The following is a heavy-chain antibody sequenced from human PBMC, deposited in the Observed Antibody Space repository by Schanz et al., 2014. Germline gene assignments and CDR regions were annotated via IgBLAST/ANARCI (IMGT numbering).Heavy chain of an antibody. V-gene: IGHV3-21*04. CDR1: GFVFRTFA. Sequence: EVQLLESGGTVVQPGGSLRVSCAASGFVFRTFAMYWVRQAPGKGLEWVSSISSTSSYIFYADSVKGRFTISRDNAKNSLYLQMNSLRAEDTAVYYCAKHVRSLTGNDYWGQGTLVTVSS. CDR3: AKHVRSLTGNDY. D-gene: IGHD3-9*01. J-gene: IGHJ4*02. CDR2: ISSTSSYI.